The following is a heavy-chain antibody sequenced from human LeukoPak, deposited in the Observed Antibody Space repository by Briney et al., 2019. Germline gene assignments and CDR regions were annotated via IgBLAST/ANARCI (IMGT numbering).Heavy chain of an antibody. V-gene: IGHV4-39*01. CDR1: GGSISSSSYY. D-gene: IGHD2-15*01. CDR3: ARLRPLGANCSGGSCHRYFDY. Sequence: PSETLSLTCSVSGGSISSSSYYWGWVRQPPGKGLDWTGSINYRGSTYYNPSLKSRVTISVDTSKNQFSLKLSSVTAADTAVYYCARLRPLGANCSGGSCHRYFDYWGQGTLVTVSS. J-gene: IGHJ4*02. CDR2: INYRGST.